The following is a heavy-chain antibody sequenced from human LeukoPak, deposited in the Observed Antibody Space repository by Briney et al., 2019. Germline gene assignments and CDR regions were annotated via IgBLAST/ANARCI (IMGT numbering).Heavy chain of an antibody. J-gene: IGHJ4*02. V-gene: IGHV3-66*01. CDR3: ARDPPAVLIDTYG. Sequence: GGSLRLSCTASGFNVTNNYINWVRQAPGKGLEWVSLVYSGGSTYYADSVKGRFTISRDNSKNMVYLQMNSLRAEDTAMYYCARDPPAVLIDTYGWGQGTLLTVSS. D-gene: IGHD2-8*01. CDR2: VYSGGST. CDR1: GFNVTNNY.